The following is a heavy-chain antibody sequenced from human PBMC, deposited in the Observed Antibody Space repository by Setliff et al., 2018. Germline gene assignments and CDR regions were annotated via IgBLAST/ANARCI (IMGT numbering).Heavy chain of an antibody. D-gene: IGHD5-12*01. CDR1: GYTFINYE. Sequence: ASVKVSCKASGYTFINYEINWVRQATGQGLEWMGGMNPNNGNTGYAQKFQGRVTMTRNTSISTAYMELSSLRSEDTAVYYCARSRLRSSLGVWGQGTTVTVSS. J-gene: IGHJ6*02. CDR2: MNPNNGNT. CDR3: ARSRLRSSLGV. V-gene: IGHV1-8*02.